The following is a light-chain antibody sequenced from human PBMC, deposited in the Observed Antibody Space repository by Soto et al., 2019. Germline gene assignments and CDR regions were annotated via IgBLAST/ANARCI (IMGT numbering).Light chain of an antibody. Sequence: EIVMPQSPATLSVSPGERATLSCMASQSVSSNLALYQQKPGQAPRLLIYGAYTRATGIPARFSGSGSGTEFTLTNSSLQSEDFAVYYCQLYPRTCCHGTKVEIK. CDR2: GAY. CDR1: QSVSSN. J-gene: IGKJ1*01. CDR3: QLYPRT. V-gene: IGKV3-15*01.